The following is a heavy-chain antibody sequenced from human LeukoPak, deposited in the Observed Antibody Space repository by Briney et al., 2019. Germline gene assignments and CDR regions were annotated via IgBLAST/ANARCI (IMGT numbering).Heavy chain of an antibody. J-gene: IGHJ5*02. Sequence: PSETLSLTCTVSGGSISSYYWSWIRQPPGKGLEWIGYIYYSGSTNYNPSLKSRVTISVDTSKNQFSLKLSSVTAADTAAYYCARDGRSYSSGWLNWFDPWGQGTLVTVSS. CDR1: GGSISSYY. CDR2: IYYSGST. V-gene: IGHV4-59*01. D-gene: IGHD6-19*01. CDR3: ARDGRSYSSGWLNWFDP.